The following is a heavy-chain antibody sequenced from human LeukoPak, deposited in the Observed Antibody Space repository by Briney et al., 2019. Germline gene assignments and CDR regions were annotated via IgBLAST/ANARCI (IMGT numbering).Heavy chain of an antibody. J-gene: IGHJ5*02. D-gene: IGHD4-23*01. V-gene: IGHV1-2*02. CDR2: INPSSGGT. Sequence: ASVKVSCKASGYTFTDYYMHWVRQAPGQGLEWMGWINPSSGGTNYAQKFQGRVTMTRDTSINIDYMELSSLRSDDTAVYYCARDLNGGNSAWGQGTLVNVSS. CDR1: GYTFTDYY. CDR3: ARDLNGGNSA.